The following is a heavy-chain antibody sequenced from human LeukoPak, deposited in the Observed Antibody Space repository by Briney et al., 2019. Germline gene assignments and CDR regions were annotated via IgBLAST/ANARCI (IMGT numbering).Heavy chain of an antibody. J-gene: IGHJ4*02. Sequence: SETLSLTCIVSGGSISSYYWSWIRQPAGKGLEWIGRIYTSGSTNYNPSLKSRLTMSVDTSKNQFSLKLSSVTAADTAVYYCATLLTGGARYYFDYWGQGTLVTVSS. CDR3: ATLLTGGARYYFDY. CDR1: GGSISSYY. CDR2: IYTSGST. D-gene: IGHD7-27*01. V-gene: IGHV4-4*07.